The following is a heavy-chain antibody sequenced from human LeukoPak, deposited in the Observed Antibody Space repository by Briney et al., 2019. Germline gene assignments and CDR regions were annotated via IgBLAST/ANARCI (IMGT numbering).Heavy chain of an antibody. CDR1: GGSISSGSYY. CDR2: IYTSGST. J-gene: IGHJ6*02. D-gene: IGHD6-6*01. Sequence: PSETLSLTRTVSGGSISSGSYYWSWIRQPAGKGLEWIGRIYTSGSTNYNPSLKSRVTISVDTSKNQFSLKLSSVTAADTAVYYCAGQYSSSHYYYYYGMDVWGQGTTVTVSS. V-gene: IGHV4-61*02. CDR3: AGQYSSSHYYYYYGMDV.